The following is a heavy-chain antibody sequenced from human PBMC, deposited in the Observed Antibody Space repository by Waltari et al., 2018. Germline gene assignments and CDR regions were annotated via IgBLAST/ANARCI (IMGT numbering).Heavy chain of an antibody. V-gene: IGHV3-11*01. Sequence: QVQLVESGGDLVKPGGSLRLYCEVSSFAFGDYYMSWIRQAPGKGLEWVSYISSGGTTKYYADSVRGRFIISRDNAKNTLYLQMNSLRVEDTAVYYCARDRGQSGYGEAYWGQGTLVTVSS. D-gene: IGHD5-12*01. CDR2: ISSGGTTK. CDR1: SFAFGDYY. J-gene: IGHJ4*02. CDR3: ARDRGQSGYGEAY.